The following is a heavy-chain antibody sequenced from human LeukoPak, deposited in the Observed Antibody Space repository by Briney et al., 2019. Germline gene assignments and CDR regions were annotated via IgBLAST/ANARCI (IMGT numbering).Heavy chain of an antibody. CDR3: AKDAYPAFSSSYHMDS. Sequence: ASVKVSCKASGYTVTGHYVHWGRQAPGQGREWMGWINPNSGGTNDAQKFQGRVTLTRDTPINTAYMAMNRLTSDDPAMYYCAKDAYPAFSSSYHMDSWGQGPLVTVSS. V-gene: IGHV1-2*02. CDR2: INPNSGGT. CDR1: GYTVTGHY. J-gene: IGHJ4*02. D-gene: IGHD5-18*01.